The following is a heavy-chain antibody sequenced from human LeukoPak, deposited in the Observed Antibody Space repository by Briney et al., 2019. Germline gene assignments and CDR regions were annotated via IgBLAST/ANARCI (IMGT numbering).Heavy chain of an antibody. J-gene: IGHJ6*02. D-gene: IGHD3-22*01. V-gene: IGHV3-23*01. Sequence: PGGSLRLSCAASGFTFSSYAMSWVRQAPGKGLEWVSAISGSGGSTYYADSVKGRFTISRDNSKNTLYLQMNSLRAEDTAVYYCAKVGSGYYGDLYYYYGMDVWGQGTTVTVS. CDR3: AKVGSGYYGDLYYYYGMDV. CDR2: ISGSGGST. CDR1: GFTFSSYA.